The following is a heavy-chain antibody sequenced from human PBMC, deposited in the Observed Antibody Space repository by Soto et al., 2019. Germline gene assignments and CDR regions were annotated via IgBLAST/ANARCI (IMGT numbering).Heavy chain of an antibody. CDR3: ARFRGNQLLGWFDP. CDR1: GGSISSGGYY. Sequence: QVQLQESGPGLVKPSQTLSLTCTVSGGSISSGGYYWSWIRQHPGKRLEWIGYIDHSGTTYYNPSLKSRVTISVDTSKNQFSLKLTSVTAADTAVYYCARFRGNQLLGWFDPWGQGTLVTVSS. J-gene: IGHJ5*02. V-gene: IGHV4-31*03. D-gene: IGHD2-2*01. CDR2: IDHSGTT.